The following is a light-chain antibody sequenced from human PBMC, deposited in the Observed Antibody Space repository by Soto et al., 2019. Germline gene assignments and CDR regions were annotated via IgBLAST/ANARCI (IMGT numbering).Light chain of an antibody. V-gene: IGLV2-11*01. CDR1: NSDVGIYDF. J-gene: IGLJ1*01. CDR3: CSYAGGYTYL. Sequence: QSALTQPASVSGTPGQSITISCTGSNSDVGIYDFVSWYQQHPGRPPKLMIYDVARWPSGVPDRFSGSKSGNTASLTISGLQAEDEADYFCCSYAGGYTYLFGTGTKLTVL. CDR2: DVA.